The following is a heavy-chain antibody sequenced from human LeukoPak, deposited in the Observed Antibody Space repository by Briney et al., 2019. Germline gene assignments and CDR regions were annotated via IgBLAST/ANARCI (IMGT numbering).Heavy chain of an antibody. V-gene: IGHV4-59*01. D-gene: IGHD3-22*01. J-gene: IGHJ6*03. CDR3: ATIINITMIDNYYMDV. CDR2: IYYSGST. CDR1: GSSLSSYY. Sequence: SETLSLTCTVSGSSLSSYYWSWIRQPPGKGLEWIGYIYYSGSTTYNPSLKSRVTMSVDTSNNQFSLKLSSVTAADTAVYYCATIINITMIDNYYMDVWGKGTTVTVSS.